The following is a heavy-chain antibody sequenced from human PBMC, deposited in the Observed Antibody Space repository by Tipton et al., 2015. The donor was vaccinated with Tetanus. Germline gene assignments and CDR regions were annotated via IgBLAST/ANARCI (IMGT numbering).Heavy chain of an antibody. CDR3: ARDGSGFGGSYDY. Sequence: TLSLTCSVSGGPIRDSDYYWGWVRLPPGKGLEWIAGIYYSGNSYYNPTFQSRVTISVDTSRNQFSLRLSSVTAADTAVYYCARDGSGFGGSYDYWGQGTLVTVSS. D-gene: IGHD1-26*01. CDR2: IYYSGNS. CDR1: GGPIRDSDYY. J-gene: IGHJ4*02. V-gene: IGHV4-39*02.